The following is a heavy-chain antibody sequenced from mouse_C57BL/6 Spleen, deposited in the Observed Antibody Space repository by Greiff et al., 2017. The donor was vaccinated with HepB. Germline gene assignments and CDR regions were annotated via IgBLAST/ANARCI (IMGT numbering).Heavy chain of an antibody. CDR1: GFTFSSYT. D-gene: IGHD2-4*01. CDR3: ARQNYDSFAY. Sequence: EVKVVESGGGLVKPGGSLKLSCAASGFTFSSYTMSWVRQTPEKRLEWVATISGGGGNTYYPDSVKGRFTISRDNAKNTLYLQMSSLRSEDTALYYCARQNYDSFAYWGQGTLVTVSA. CDR2: ISGGGGNT. V-gene: IGHV5-9*01. J-gene: IGHJ3*01.